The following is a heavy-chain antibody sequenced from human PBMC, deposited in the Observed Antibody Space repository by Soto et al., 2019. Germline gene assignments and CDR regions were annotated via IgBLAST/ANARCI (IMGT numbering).Heavy chain of an antibody. CDR2: ISAGNGQT. D-gene: IGHD6-13*01. J-gene: IGHJ6*02. Sequence: QVQLVQSGAEVKKPGASVKLSCKASGYSFTNHGIHWVRKAPGQRPEWMGWISAGNGQTKYSQRFQGRVTITRDTSEKTAHMDLSGLTSEDTGVYYCARGSSSWESYYFYGLDVWGQGTTVTVSS. CDR1: GYSFTNHG. V-gene: IGHV1-3*01. CDR3: ARGSSSWESYYFYGLDV.